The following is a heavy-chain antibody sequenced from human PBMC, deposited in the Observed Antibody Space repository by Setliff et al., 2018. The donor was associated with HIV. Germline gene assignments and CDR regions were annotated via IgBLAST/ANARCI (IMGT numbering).Heavy chain of an antibody. D-gene: IGHD4-17*01. CDR1: GFTFDDNA. J-gene: IGHJ2*01. V-gene: IGHV3-20*04. CDR3: ARLPTDYGDYWYFDL. CDR2: INWDGVST. Sequence: GESLRLSCAASGFTFDDNAMSWVRQAPGKRLEWVSGINWDGVSTAYADSVKGRFTVSRDNAKNSLYLQMNSLRVDDTAFYYCARLPTDYGDYWYFDLWGRGTLVTVSS.